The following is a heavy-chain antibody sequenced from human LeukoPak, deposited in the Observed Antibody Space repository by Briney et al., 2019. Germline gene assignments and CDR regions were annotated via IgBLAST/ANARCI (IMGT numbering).Heavy chain of an antibody. J-gene: IGHJ4*02. Sequence: GASVKVSCKASGYIFTGYYMHWVRQAPGQGLEWMGWINPNSGGTNSAQKFQGRVTMTRDMSINTAYMELSSLRSDDTAVYYCAGGSSTGYFYTVYYFDYWGQGTLVTVSS. CDR3: AGGSSTGYFYTVYYFDY. CDR2: INPNSGGT. V-gene: IGHV1-2*02. D-gene: IGHD3-22*01. CDR1: GYIFTGYY.